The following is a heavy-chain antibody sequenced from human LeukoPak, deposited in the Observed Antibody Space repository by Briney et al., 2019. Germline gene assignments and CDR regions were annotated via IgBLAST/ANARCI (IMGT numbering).Heavy chain of an antibody. CDR2: IYYSGST. Sequence: SETLSLTCTVSGGSISSGSYYWSWIRQPPGKGLEWIGYIYYSGSTNYNPSLESRVTISVDTSKNQFSLKLSSVTAADTAVYYCARSIAARPPYYYYYYMDVWGKGTTVTVSS. CDR1: GGSISSGSYY. V-gene: IGHV4-61*01. D-gene: IGHD6-6*01. CDR3: ARSIAARPPYYYYYYMDV. J-gene: IGHJ6*03.